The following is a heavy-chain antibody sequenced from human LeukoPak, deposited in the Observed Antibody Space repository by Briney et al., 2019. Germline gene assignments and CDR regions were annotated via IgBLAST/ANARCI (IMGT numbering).Heavy chain of an antibody. CDR1: GYSISSGYY. V-gene: IGHV4-38-2*01. Sequence: MASETLSLTCAVSGYSISSGYYWGWIRQPPGKGLEWIGSIYHSGSTYYNPSLKSRVTISVDTSKNQFSLKLSSVTAADTAVYYCARGMDVWGKGTRSPSPQ. CDR2: IYHSGST. CDR3: ARGMDV. J-gene: IGHJ6*04.